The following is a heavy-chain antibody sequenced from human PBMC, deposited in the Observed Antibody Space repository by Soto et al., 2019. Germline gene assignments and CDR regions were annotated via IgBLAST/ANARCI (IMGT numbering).Heavy chain of an antibody. CDR1: GGTFSSYA. V-gene: IGHV1-69*13. Sequence: AASVKVSCKASGGTFSSYAISWVRQAPGQGLEWMGGIIPIFGTANYAQKFQGRVTITADESTSTAYMELSSLRSEDTAVYYCARDGGYSSSWLFDYWGQGTLVTVSS. J-gene: IGHJ4*02. CDR2: IIPIFGTA. CDR3: ARDGGYSSSWLFDY. D-gene: IGHD6-13*01.